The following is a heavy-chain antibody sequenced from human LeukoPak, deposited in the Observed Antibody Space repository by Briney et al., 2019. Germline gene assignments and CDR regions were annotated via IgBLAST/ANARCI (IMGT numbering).Heavy chain of an antibody. D-gene: IGHD2-2*01. CDR1: GASISDSDFF. CDR2: IYYSGTT. CDR3: ARQPGYYFDY. V-gene: IGHV4-39*01. Sequence: SETLSLTCTVSGASISDSDFFWAWVRQPPGKGLEWIGNIYYSGTTYYNPSLKSRVSVSMDTSKKQFSLKLSSVTAADTAVYYCARQPGYYFDYWGQGTLVTVSS. J-gene: IGHJ4*02.